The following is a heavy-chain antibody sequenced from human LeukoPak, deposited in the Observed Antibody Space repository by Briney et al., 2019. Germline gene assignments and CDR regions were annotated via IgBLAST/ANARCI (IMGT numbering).Heavy chain of an antibody. V-gene: IGHV1-18*01. CDR1: GYTFTSYG. CDR2: ISAYNGNT. Sequence: ASVKVSCKASGYTFTSYGISWVRQAPGQGLEWMGWISAYNGNTNYAQKLRGRVTMTTDTSTSTAYMELRSLRSDDTAVYYCARCSGGSCYAAFDYWGQGTLVTVSS. D-gene: IGHD2-15*01. CDR3: ARCSGGSCYAAFDY. J-gene: IGHJ4*02.